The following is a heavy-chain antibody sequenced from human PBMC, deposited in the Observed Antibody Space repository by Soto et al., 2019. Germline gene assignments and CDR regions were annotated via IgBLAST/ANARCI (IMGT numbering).Heavy chain of an antibody. D-gene: IGHD3-10*01. J-gene: IGHJ4*02. V-gene: IGHV1-69*02. CDR2: INPILSMS. CDR3: ASSYGSGYRAFDY. Sequence: QVQLVQSGAEVKKPGSSVRVSCKASGDTFTFYSIKWVRQAPGLGLEWMGRINPILSMSNYAQRFQGRVTMTADKSTSTADMELSSLRSEDTAMYYCASSYGSGYRAFDYWGQGALVTVSS. CDR1: GDTFTFYS.